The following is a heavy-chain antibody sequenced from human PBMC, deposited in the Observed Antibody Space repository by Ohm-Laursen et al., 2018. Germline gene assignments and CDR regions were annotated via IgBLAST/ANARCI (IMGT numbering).Heavy chain of an antibody. Sequence: SLRLSCTASGFTFSSYSMNWVRQAPGKGLEWVSGISWNSGSIGYADSVKGRFTISRDNAKNSLYLQMNSLRAEDTALYYCAKDIGPSYTSYIGDWGQGTLVTVSA. CDR1: GFTFSSYS. V-gene: IGHV3-9*01. CDR3: AKDIGPSYTSYIGD. D-gene: IGHD1-26*01. J-gene: IGHJ4*02. CDR2: ISWNSGSI.